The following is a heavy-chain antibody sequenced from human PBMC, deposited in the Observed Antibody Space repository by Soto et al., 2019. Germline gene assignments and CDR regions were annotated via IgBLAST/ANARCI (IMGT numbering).Heavy chain of an antibody. CDR1: GGSFTSNNW. CDR2: IYRTGST. CDR3: ASRDPGTSVDY. J-gene: IGHJ4*02. D-gene: IGHD1-7*01. Sequence: QVQLQESGPGLVKPSGTLSLTCAVSGGSFTSNNWWTWVRQPPGQGLEWIGEIYRTGSTNYNPSHKSRVTISLDKSENQFSLKVTSLTAADTAVYYGASRDPGTSVDYWGQGTLVTVSS. V-gene: IGHV4-4*02.